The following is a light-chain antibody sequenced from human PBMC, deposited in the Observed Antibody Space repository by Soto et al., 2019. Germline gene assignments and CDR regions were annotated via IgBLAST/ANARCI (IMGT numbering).Light chain of an antibody. J-gene: IGKJ2*01. CDR2: DAS. CDR1: QTISSY. Sequence: DNQKTQSPSSLSASVGDRVTITCRASQTISSYLNWYQQRPGKAPNLLIYDASTLHSGVASRFSGSGSGTDFTLTISSLQPEDFASYYCQQTYNLPYTFGQGTKLEIK. CDR3: QQTYNLPYT. V-gene: IGKV1-39*01.